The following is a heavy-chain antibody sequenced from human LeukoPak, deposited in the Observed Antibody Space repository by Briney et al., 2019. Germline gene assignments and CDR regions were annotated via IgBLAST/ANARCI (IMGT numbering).Heavy chain of an antibody. D-gene: IGHD5-24*01. J-gene: IGHJ3*02. V-gene: IGHV3-53*01. CDR3: ARRRDGYNGAFDI. CDR2: IYSGAGT. Sequence: PGGSLRLSCAASGFTVSSNYMSWVRQAPGKGLEWVSLIYSGAGTYYADSSKGRFTISRDNSKNTLFLQMNSLRGDDTAVYYWARRRDGYNGAFDIWGQGTMVTVSS. CDR1: GFTVSSNY.